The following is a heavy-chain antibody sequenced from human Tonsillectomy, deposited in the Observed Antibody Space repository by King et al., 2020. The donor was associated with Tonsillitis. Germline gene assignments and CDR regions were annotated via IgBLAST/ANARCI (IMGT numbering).Heavy chain of an antibody. V-gene: IGHV3-66*04. D-gene: IGHD1-26*01. Sequence: QLVQSGGGLVQPGGSLRLSCAASGFTVSGNYMSWLRQAPGKGLEWVSVIYSGGSTYYADSVKGRFTISRDNSKNTLYLQMNSLRAEDTALYYCARHRGVGLTEDAFDIWGKGTMVTVSS. J-gene: IGHJ3*02. CDR1: GFTVSGNY. CDR2: IYSGGST. CDR3: ARHRGVGLTEDAFDI.